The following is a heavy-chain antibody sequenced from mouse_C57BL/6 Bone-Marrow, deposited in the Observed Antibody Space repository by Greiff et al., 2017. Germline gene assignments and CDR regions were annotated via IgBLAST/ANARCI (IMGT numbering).Heavy chain of an antibody. D-gene: IGHD3-2*02. CDR1: GYTFTTYP. J-gene: IGHJ3*01. V-gene: IGHV1-47*01. CDR3: ARRDSSGLAWCAY. CDR2: FHPYNDDT. Sequence: VQLQQSGAELVKPGASVTMSCKASGYTFTTYPLEWMKQNHGTSLEWIGNFHPYNDDTKYNEKFKGKATLTVEKSSSTGYLELSRLTSDDSAVYYGARRDSSGLAWCAYWGQGTLVTVAA.